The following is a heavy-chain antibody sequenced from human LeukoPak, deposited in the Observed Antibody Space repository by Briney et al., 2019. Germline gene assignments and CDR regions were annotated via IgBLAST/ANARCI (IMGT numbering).Heavy chain of an antibody. D-gene: IGHD5-18*01. CDR3: ARDGSRDTAMVIHY. J-gene: IGHJ4*02. V-gene: IGHV3-23*01. CDR2: IFGSGGST. Sequence: PGGSLRLSCAASGFTFSSYAMYWVRQAPGKGLEWVSGIFGSGGSTHYADSVKGRFTISRDNSKNTLYLQMNSLRAEDTAVYYCARDGSRDTAMVIHYWGQGTLVTVSS. CDR1: GFTFSSYA.